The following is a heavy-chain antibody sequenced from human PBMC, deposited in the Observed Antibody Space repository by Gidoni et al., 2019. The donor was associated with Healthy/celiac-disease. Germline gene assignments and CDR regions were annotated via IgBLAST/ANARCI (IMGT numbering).Heavy chain of an antibody. V-gene: IGHV4-59*08. CDR2: LYYSGSP. Sequence: QVQLQESGPGLVKPSETLSLTCTVSGGSISSYYWSWILQPPGQGLDWIWYLYYSGSPNHNPPPKSRVTLSVDKAKNQFSPKLGPVTAANTAVYYWARRAPPPPDTAMVKGFYYDSSGYYFDYWGQGTLVTVSS. J-gene: IGHJ4*02. CDR3: ARRAPPPPDTAMVKGFYYDSSGYYFDY. CDR1: GGSISSYY. D-gene: IGHD3-22*01.